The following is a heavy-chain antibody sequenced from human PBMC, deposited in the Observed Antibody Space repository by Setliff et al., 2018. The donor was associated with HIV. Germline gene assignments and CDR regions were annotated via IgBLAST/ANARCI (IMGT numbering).Heavy chain of an antibody. V-gene: IGHV4-39*01. J-gene: IGHJ6*03. D-gene: IGHD5-12*01. CDR3: ARLHPGGYDPYYYNYYMDV. CDR2: IFYSGSS. Sequence: SETLSLTCTVSGGSISSATHYWGWIRQPPGKGLAWIGSIFYSGSSHYNPSLKSRAIISVDTSKNQFSLRLSSVTAADTAVYYCARLHPGGYDPYYYNYYMDVWGRGTMVTVSS. CDR1: GGSISSATHY.